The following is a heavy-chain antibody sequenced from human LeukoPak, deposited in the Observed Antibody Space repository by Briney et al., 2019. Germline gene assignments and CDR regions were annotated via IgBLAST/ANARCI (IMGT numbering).Heavy chain of an antibody. CDR2: IYSGGST. CDR1: GFTVSSNY. D-gene: IGHD1-26*01. CDR3: ARLDIVGAIDY. V-gene: IGHV3-53*01. J-gene: IGHJ4*02. Sequence: GGSLRLSCAASGFTVSSNYMNWVRQAPGKGLEWVSVIYSGGSTYYTDSVKGRFTISRDNSKNTLYLQMNSPRAEDTAVYYCARLDIVGAIDYWGQGTLVTVSS.